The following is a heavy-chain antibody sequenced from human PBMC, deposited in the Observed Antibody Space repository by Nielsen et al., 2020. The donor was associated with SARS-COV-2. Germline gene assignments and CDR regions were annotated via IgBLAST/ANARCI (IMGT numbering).Heavy chain of an antibody. V-gene: IGHV5-51*01. CDR3: ARLQRSTGNGMDV. CDR2: VYPGDSDT. D-gene: IGHD6-13*01. CDR1: GYNFATYW. Sequence: GESLKISCPGSGYNFATYWIDWVRQAPGKGLEWVGVVYPGDSDTRYSPAFKGQVIISFDTSITTAYLQWNSLQASDTAMYYCARLQRSTGNGMDVWGQGTAVTVSS. J-gene: IGHJ6*02.